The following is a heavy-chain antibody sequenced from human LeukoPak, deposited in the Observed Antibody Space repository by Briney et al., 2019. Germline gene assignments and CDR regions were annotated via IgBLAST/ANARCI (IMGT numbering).Heavy chain of an antibody. CDR3: ARDDITKVRGVIYYYGMDV. V-gene: IGHV4-59*01. D-gene: IGHD3-10*01. CDR1: GGSISSYY. Sequence: SETLSLTCTVSGGSISSYYWSWIRQPPGKGLEWIGYIYYSGSTNYNPSLKSRVTISVDTSKNQFSLKLSSVTAADTAVYYCARDDITKVRGVIYYYGMDVWGQGTTVTVSS. J-gene: IGHJ6*02. CDR2: IYYSGST.